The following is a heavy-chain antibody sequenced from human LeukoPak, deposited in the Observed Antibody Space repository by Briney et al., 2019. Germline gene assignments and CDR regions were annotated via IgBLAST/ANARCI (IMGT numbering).Heavy chain of an antibody. Sequence: SETLSLTCTVSGGSISDDYWTWIRQPPGEGLEWIGYSGSTKYNPSLKNRVTISVDTSKSQISLTLSSVTAADTAVYYCARSRRHYYGSGRNLTPWPAGMDVWGPGTTVAVS. V-gene: IGHV4-59*13. CDR1: GGSISDDY. D-gene: IGHD3-10*01. CDR2: SGST. CDR3: ARSRRHYYGSGRNLTPWPAGMDV. J-gene: IGHJ6*02.